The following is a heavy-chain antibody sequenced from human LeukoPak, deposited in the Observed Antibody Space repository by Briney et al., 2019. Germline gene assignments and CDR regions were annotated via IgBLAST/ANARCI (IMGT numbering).Heavy chain of an antibody. CDR2: IYSGGST. J-gene: IGHJ6*02. Sequence: GGSLRLSCAASEFTFTSYELNWVRQAPGKGLEWVSVIYSGGSTYYADSVKGRFTISRDNSKNTLYLQMNSLRAEDTAVYYCASYGDYGRGYYGMDVWGQGTTVTVSS. CDR3: ASYGDYGRGYYGMDV. V-gene: IGHV3-53*01. D-gene: IGHD4-17*01. CDR1: EFTFTSYE.